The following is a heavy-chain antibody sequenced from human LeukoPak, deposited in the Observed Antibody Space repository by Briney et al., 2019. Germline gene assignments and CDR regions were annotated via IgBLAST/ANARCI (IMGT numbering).Heavy chain of an antibody. V-gene: IGHV4-39*01. J-gene: IGHJ4*02. CDR2: IYYSGST. Sequence: SETLSLTCTVSGGSISSSSYYWGWIRQPPGKGLEWIGGIYYSGSTYYNPSLKSRVTISVDTSKNQFSLKLSSVTAADTAVYYCARCGAYYDFWSGYEQTYFDYWGQGTLVTVSS. D-gene: IGHD3-3*01. CDR3: ARCGAYYDFWSGYEQTYFDY. CDR1: GGSISSSSYY.